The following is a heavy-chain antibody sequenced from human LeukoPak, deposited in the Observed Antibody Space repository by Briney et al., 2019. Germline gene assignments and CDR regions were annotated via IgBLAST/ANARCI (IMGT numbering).Heavy chain of an antibody. V-gene: IGHV3-48*03. CDR2: ISSXXSTM. CDR3: ARADY. Sequence: GGSLRLSCAAXXXXXXXSXMXXXXXXPGXXLEWVSYISSXXSTMYYADSVKGRFTISRDNAKNSLYLQMNSLRAXXTAVYYCARADYWGQGTLVTVSS. CDR1: XXXXXXSX. J-gene: IGHJ4*02.